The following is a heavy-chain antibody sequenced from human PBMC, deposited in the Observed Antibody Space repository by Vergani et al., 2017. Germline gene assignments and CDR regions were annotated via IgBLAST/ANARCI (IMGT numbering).Heavy chain of an antibody. V-gene: IGHV3-21*01. Sequence: EVQLVESGGGLVKPGGSLRLSCAASGFTFSSYGMNWVRQAPGKGLEWVSSISSSSSYIYYADSVKGRFTISRDNAKNSLYLHMNSLRAEDTAVYYCARGGLTVTTLLVDWGQGTLVTVSS. CDR1: GFTFSSYG. D-gene: IGHD4-17*01. CDR3: ARGGLTVTTLLVD. CDR2: ISSSSSYI. J-gene: IGHJ4*02.